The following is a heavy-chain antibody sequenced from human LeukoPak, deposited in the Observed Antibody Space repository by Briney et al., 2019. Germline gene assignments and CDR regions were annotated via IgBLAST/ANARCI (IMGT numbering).Heavy chain of an antibody. J-gene: IGHJ4*02. D-gene: IGHD7-27*01. V-gene: IGHV4-31*03. CDR2: IYYSGTT. CDR3: ARDSTGDKSNN. Sequence: SETLSLTCTVSGGSITSGGYYWSWIRQLPGKGLEWIGYIYYSGTTSYNPSLKSRLTISLDTSENQFSLKLSSVTAADTAVYYCARDSTGDKSNNWGQGTLVTVSS. CDR1: GGSITSGGYY.